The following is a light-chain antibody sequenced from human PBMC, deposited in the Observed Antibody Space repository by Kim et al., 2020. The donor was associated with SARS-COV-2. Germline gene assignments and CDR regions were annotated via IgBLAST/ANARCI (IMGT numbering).Light chain of an antibody. Sequence: VSVPPGQTAVITCSGHRLERKYVYWYQQKPGQSHRRVMSQDTKRPSGIPERFSGSTSGSTATLTISGTQAMDEADYYCQAWDNSVVFGGGTQLTVL. CDR2: QDT. CDR3: QAWDNSVV. CDR1: RLERKY. J-gene: IGLJ2*01. V-gene: IGLV3-1*01.